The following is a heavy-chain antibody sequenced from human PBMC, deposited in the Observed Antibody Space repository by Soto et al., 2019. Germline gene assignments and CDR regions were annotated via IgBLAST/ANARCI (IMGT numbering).Heavy chain of an antibody. D-gene: IGHD3-10*01. V-gene: IGHV1-69*12. Sequence: QVQLVQSGAAVKKPGSSVKVSCKASGGTFSSYAISWVRQAPGQGLEWMGGIIPIFGTANYAQKFQGRVTITADESTSXAXMXXSSLRSEDTAVYYCARVVTMVRGAKKTYYYYGMDVWGQGTTVTVSS. CDR3: ARVVTMVRGAKKTYYYYGMDV. J-gene: IGHJ6*02. CDR1: GGTFSSYA. CDR2: IIPIFGTA.